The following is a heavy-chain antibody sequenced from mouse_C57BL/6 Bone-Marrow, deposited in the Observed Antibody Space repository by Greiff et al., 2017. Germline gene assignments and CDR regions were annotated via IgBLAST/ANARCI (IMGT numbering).Heavy chain of an antibody. J-gene: IGHJ2*01. CDR3: ARGTRITTVLDY. D-gene: IGHD1-1*01. CDR1: GYTFTSYW. CDR2: IHPNSGST. V-gene: IGHV1-64*01. Sequence: QVQLQQPGAELVKPGASVTLSCKASGYTFTSYWMHWVKQRPGQGLEWIGMIHPNSGSTNYNEKFKSKATLTVDKSSSTAYMQLSSLTSEDSAVYYCARGTRITTVLDYWGQGTTLTVSS.